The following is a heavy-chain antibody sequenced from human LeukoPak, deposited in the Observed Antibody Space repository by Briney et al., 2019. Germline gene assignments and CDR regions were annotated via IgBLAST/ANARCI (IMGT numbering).Heavy chain of an antibody. J-gene: IGHJ4*02. CDR1: GFTFSSYA. D-gene: IGHD6-13*01. CDR3: AKDSSSWYKVYYFDY. V-gene: IGHV3-23*01. Sequence: GGSLRLSCAASGFTFSSYAMSLVRQAPGKGLEWVSAISGSGGSTYYADSVKGRFTISRDNSKNTLYLQMNSLRAEDTAVYYCAKDSSSWYKVYYFDYWGQGTLVTVSS. CDR2: ISGSGGST.